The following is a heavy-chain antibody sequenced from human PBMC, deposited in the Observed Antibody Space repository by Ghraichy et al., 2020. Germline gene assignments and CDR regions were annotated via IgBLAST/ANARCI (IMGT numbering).Heavy chain of an antibody. J-gene: IGHJ2*01. V-gene: IGHV4-38-2*01. D-gene: IGHD6-19*01. CDR1: GYSISSGYY. CDR3: ARSVATTRDWYFDL. Sequence: SETLSLTCAVSGYSISSGYYWGWIRQPPGKGLEWIGSIYHSGSTYYNPSLKSRVTISVDTSKNQFSLKLSSVTAADTAVYYCARSVATTRDWYFDLWGRGTLVTVSS. CDR2: IYHSGST.